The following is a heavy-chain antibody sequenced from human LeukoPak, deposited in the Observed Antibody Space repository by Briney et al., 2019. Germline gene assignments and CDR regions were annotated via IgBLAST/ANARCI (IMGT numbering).Heavy chain of an antibody. D-gene: IGHD3-22*01. V-gene: IGHV4-4*07. CDR1: GGSISSYY. CDR2: IYTSGST. Sequence: PSETLSLTCTVSGGSISSYYWSWIRQPAGKGLEWIGRIYTSGSTNYNPSLKSRVTMSVDTSKNQFSLKLSSVTAADTAVYYCARDFSYDSSGPNWFDPWGQGTLVTVSS. CDR3: ARDFSYDSSGPNWFDP. J-gene: IGHJ5*02.